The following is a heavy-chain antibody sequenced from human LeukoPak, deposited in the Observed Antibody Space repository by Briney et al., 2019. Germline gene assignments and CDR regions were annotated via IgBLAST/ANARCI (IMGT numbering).Heavy chain of an antibody. J-gene: IGHJ4*02. V-gene: IGHV1-69*13. CDR2: IIPIFGTA. Sequence: SVKVSCKASGGTFSSYAISWVRPAPGQGLEWMGGIIPIFGTANYAQKFQGRVTITADESTSTAYMELSSLRSEDTAVYYCAREGTYYDILTGYSNWGQGTLVTVSS. CDR3: AREGTYYDILTGYSN. CDR1: GGTFSSYA. D-gene: IGHD3-9*01.